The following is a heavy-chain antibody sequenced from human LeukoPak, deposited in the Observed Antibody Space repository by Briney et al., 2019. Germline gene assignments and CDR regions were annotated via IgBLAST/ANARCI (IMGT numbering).Heavy chain of an antibody. J-gene: IGHJ6*02. D-gene: IGHD2-8*01. V-gene: IGHV3-30*18. Sequence: PGRSLRLSCAASGFTFSSYGMHWVRQAPGKGLEWVAVISYGGSNKYYADSVKGRFTISRDNSKNTLYLQMNSLRAEDTAVYYCAKELRSYCTSGVCQMGYYYYGMDVWGQGTTVTVSS. CDR3: AKELRSYCTSGVCQMGYYYYGMDV. CDR1: GFTFSSYG. CDR2: ISYGGSNK.